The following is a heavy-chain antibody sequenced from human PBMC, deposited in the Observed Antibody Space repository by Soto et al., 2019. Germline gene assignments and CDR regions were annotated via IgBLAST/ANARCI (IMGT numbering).Heavy chain of an antibody. CDR2: IWYDGSNK. CDR1: GFTFSSHG. J-gene: IGHJ3*02. CDR3: ARDNHQSDGFDI. V-gene: IGHV3-33*01. Sequence: QVQLVESGGGVVQPGRSLRLSCAASGFTFSSHGMHWVRQAPGKGLEWVAVIWYDGSNKYYTDSVKGRFTISRDNSKNTLYLQMNSLRAEDTAVYYRARDNHQSDGFDIWGQGTMVTVSS.